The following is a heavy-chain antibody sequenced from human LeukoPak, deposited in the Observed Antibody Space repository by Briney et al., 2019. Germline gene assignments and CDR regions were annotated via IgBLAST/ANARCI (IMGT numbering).Heavy chain of an antibody. V-gene: IGHV3-53*01. CDR2: LYSGGAA. D-gene: IGHD3-10*01. J-gene: IGHJ4*02. CDR1: GFSVRDNY. CDR3: ARGTFSPQGSYYGH. Sequence: GGSLRLSCAVSGFSVRDNYLNWVRQTPGGGLECVSVLYSGGAAYYADSVKGRITISRDTSKNTLSLQMNSLRVEDTALYYCARGTFSPQGSYYGHWGQGTRVTVSS.